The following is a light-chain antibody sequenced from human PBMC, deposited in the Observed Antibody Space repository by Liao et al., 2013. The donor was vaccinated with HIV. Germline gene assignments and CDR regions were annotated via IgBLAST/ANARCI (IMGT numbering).Light chain of an antibody. Sequence: SYELTQPPSVSVSPGQTASIACSGEKLGDKYACWYQQKPGQSPVLVIYQDNKRPSGIPERFSGSNSGNTATLTISGTQALDEADYYCQAWDSTTWVFGGGTKLTVL. V-gene: IGLV3-1*01. J-gene: IGLJ3*02. CDR3: QAWDSTTWV. CDR2: QDN. CDR1: KLGDKY.